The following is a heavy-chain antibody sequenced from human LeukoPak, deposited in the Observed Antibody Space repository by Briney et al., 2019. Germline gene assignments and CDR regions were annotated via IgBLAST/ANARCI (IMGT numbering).Heavy chain of an antibody. J-gene: IGHJ4*02. CDR3: ARHLDIVATTLIDY. D-gene: IGHD5-12*01. CDR2: IIPIFGTA. Sequence: SVKVSCKASGGTFSSYAISWVRQAPGQGLEWMGRIIPIFGTANYAQKFQGRVTITADKSTSTAYMELSSLGSEDTAVYYCARHLDIVATTLIDYWGQGSLVTVSS. CDR1: GGTFSSYA. V-gene: IGHV1-69*06.